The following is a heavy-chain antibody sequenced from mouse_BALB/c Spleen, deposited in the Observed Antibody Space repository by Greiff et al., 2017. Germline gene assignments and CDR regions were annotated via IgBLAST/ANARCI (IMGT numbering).Heavy chain of an antibody. D-gene: IGHD1-1*01. CDR2: IYPGNSDT. CDR1: GYTFTSYW. V-gene: IGHV1-5*01. J-gene: IGHJ1*01. Sequence: EVQLHQSGTVLARPGASVKMSCKASGYTFTSYWMNWVKQRPGQGLEWIGAIYPGNSDTSYNQKFKGKAKLTAVTSTSTAYMELSSLTNEDSAVYYCTRAFTTVVANWYIDVWGAGTTVTVSS. CDR3: TRAFTTVVANWYIDV.